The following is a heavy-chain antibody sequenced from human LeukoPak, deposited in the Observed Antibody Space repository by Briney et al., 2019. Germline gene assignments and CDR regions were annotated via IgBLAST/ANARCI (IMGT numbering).Heavy chain of an antibody. CDR2: IKSKTDGGTT. CDR3: ARDIGTVTSTNYYYYMDV. J-gene: IGHJ6*03. CDR1: GFTFSDAL. Sequence: PGGSLRLSCAASGFTFSDALMSWVRQAPGKGLEWVGRIKSKTDGGTTDYADSVKGRFTISRDNSKNTLYLQMNSLRVGDTAVYYCARDIGTVTSTNYYYYMDVWGKGTTVTVSS. V-gene: IGHV3-15*01. D-gene: IGHD4-17*01.